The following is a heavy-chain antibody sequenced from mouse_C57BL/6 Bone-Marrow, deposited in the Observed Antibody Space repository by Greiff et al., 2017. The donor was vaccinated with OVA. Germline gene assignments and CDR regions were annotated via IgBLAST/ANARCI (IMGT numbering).Heavy chain of an antibody. J-gene: IGHJ2*01. Sequence: EVQLQQSGAELVRPGASVKLSCTASGFNIKDDYMHWVKQRPEQGLEWIGWIDPENGDTEYASKFQGKATITADTSSNTAYLQLSSLTSEDTAVYYCTTYGYDGAPYFDYWGQGTTLTVSS. CDR2: IDPENGDT. CDR3: TTYGYDGAPYFDY. D-gene: IGHD2-2*01. V-gene: IGHV14-4*01. CDR1: GFNIKDDY.